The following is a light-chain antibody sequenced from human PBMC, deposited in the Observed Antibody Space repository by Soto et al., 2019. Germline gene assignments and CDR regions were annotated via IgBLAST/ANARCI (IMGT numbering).Light chain of an antibody. CDR1: QSISNN. CDR3: QHYNNWPPWT. CDR2: RAS. Sequence: IVMTQSPATLSGSPGERATLSCRASQSISNNLAWYQQKPGQAPRLLIYRASTRATGISVRFSGSGSGTDFTLTISSLQSEDFAVYYCQHYNNWPPWTFGQGTKVEIK. V-gene: IGKV3-15*01. J-gene: IGKJ1*01.